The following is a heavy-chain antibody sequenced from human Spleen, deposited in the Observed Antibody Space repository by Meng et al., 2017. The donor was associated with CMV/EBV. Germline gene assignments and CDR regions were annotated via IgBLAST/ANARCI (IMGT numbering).Heavy chain of an antibody. V-gene: IGHV4-4*02. D-gene: IGHD2-2*02. Sequence: ISSSNWWSWGRQPPGKGLEWIGEIYHSGSTNYKPSLKSRVTISVDKSKNQFSLKLSSVTAADTAVYYCARAGYCSSTSCYNGYYFDYWGQGTLVTVSS. CDR2: IYHSGST. CDR3: ARAGYCSSTSCYNGYYFDY. J-gene: IGHJ4*02. CDR1: ISSSNW.